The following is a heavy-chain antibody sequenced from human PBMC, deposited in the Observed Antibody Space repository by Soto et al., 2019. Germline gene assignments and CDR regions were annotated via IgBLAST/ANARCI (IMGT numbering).Heavy chain of an antibody. CDR2: IDPGNSAV. V-gene: IGHV5-10-1*01. J-gene: IGHJ4*01. Sequence: PGESLKISCQASGYNFDNNWISWLRQRPGKGLEWMGRIDPGNSAVKYGPSFEGSVTISIDKSIATASLEIVSLKASDTAIYFCARHGDPYTDVNTSFYNFYSWGHGTLVTVSS. CDR1: GYNFDNNW. D-gene: IGHD2-21*01. CDR3: ARHGDPYTDVNTSFYNFYS.